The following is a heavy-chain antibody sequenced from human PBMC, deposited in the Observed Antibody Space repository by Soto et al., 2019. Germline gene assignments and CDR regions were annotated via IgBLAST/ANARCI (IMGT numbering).Heavy chain of an antibody. CDR1: GYSFTSYF. J-gene: IGHJ4*02. V-gene: IGHV5-51*01. CDR3: AAKTAAGLDY. Sequence: GASLNISCKGSGYSFTSYFIGWVRQMPGKGLEWMGIIYPGDSDTRYSPSFQGQVTISADKSISTAYLQWSSLKAPDTAMYYCAAKTAAGLDYWGQGTLVTVSS. D-gene: IGHD6-13*01. CDR2: IYPGDSDT.